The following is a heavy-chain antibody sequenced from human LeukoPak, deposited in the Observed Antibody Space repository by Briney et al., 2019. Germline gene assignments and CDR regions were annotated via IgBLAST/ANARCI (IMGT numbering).Heavy chain of an antibody. CDR2: ISGSGGST. Sequence: GGSLRLSCAASGFTFSSYAMSWVRQAPGKGLEWVSAISGSGGSTYYADSVKGRFTISRENSKNTLYLQTNSLRAVDTAVYYCAKEHYDYVWGSYRFGSFDYWGQGTLVTVSS. CDR1: GFTFSSYA. CDR3: AKEHYDYVWGSYRFGSFDY. J-gene: IGHJ4*02. V-gene: IGHV3-23*01. D-gene: IGHD3-16*02.